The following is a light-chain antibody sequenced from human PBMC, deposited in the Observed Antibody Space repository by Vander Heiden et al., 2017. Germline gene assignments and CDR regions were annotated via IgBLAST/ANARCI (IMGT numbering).Light chain of an antibody. Sequence: SYELTQPPSVSVSPGQTARITCSGDALPKQYAYWYQQKPGQAPVLVIYKDRERPSGIPERFSGSSAGTTVTLNISGVQAEDEADYYWQAADSSGTYPGNGGFGGGTKLTVL. CDR3: QAADSSGTYPGNGG. J-gene: IGLJ2*01. CDR2: KDR. V-gene: IGLV3-25*03. CDR1: ALPKQY.